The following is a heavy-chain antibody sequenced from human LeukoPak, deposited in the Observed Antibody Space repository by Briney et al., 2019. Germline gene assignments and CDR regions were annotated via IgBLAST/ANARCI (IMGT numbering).Heavy chain of an antibody. Sequence: SVKVSCKASGGTFSSYPISWVRQAPAQGLDWMGGIIPIFGTANYAQKFQGRLTITTDESTSTAYMELSSLRSEDTAVYYCARGQLVEAYYYYMDVWGKGTTVTVSS. D-gene: IGHD6-6*01. CDR3: ARGQLVEAYYYYMDV. CDR1: GGTFSSYP. CDR2: IIPIFGTA. J-gene: IGHJ6*03. V-gene: IGHV1-69*05.